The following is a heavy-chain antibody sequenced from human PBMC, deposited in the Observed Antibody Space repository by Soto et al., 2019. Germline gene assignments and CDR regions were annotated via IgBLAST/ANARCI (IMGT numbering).Heavy chain of an antibody. CDR3: ARDTPRITIFGVVLQGMDV. J-gene: IGHJ6*02. D-gene: IGHD3-3*01. CDR2: IYYSGST. V-gene: IGHV4-59*01. CDR1: GGSISSYY. Sequence: PSETLSLTCSVSGGSISSYYWSWIRQPPGKGLEWIGYIYYSGSTNYNTSLESRVTMSVDTSKNQFSLKMSSVTAADTAVYYCARDTPRITIFGVVLQGMDVWGQGTTVTVSS.